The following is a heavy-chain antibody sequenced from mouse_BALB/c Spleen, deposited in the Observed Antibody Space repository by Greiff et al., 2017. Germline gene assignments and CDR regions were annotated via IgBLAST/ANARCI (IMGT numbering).Heavy chain of an antibody. CDR3: ARVNYYGSSYRFAY. CDR1: GFTFSSYA. V-gene: IGHV5-6-5*01. Sequence: EVKVVESGGGLVKPGGSLKLSCAASGFTFSSYAMSWVRQTPEKRLEWVASISSGGSTYYPDSVKGRFTISRDNARNILYLQMSSLRSEDTAMYYCARVNYYGSSYRFAYWGQGTLVTVSA. D-gene: IGHD1-1*01. J-gene: IGHJ3*01. CDR2: ISSGGST.